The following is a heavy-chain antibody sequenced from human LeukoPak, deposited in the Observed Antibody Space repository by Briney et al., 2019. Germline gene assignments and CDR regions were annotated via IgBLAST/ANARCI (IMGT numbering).Heavy chain of an antibody. CDR2: IYHSGRT. CDR1: GYSISSGYY. Sequence: SETLSLTCNVSGYSISSGYYWGWIRQPPAKGLEWIGSIYHSGRTHYNPSLKSRVTISVDTSKNQFSLKLSSVTAADTAVYYCARHLEYFDWLLFGYWGQGTLVTVSS. D-gene: IGHD3-9*01. V-gene: IGHV4-38-2*02. J-gene: IGHJ4*02. CDR3: ARHLEYFDWLLFGY.